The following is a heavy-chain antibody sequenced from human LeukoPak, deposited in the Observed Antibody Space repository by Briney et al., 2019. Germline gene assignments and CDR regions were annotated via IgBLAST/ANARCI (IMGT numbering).Heavy chain of an antibody. Sequence: GGSLRLSCAASGFTFDDYAMHWVRQAPGKGLEWVSLISGDRGSTYYADSVKGRFTISRDNCKNSLYLQMNSLRTEDTALYYCVTHSFDYWGQGTLVTVSS. CDR1: GFTFDDYA. CDR2: ISGDRGST. CDR3: VTHSFDY. J-gene: IGHJ4*02. V-gene: IGHV3-43*02.